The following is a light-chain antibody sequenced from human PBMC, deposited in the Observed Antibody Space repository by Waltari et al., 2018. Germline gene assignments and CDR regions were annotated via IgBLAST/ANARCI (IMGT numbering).Light chain of an antibody. CDR2: DVT. J-gene: IGLJ3*02. CDR3: CSYIGTHTNWV. CDR1: SSEVGDFNF. V-gene: IGLV2-11*01. Sequence: QSALTQPRSVSASPGQSVTISCTGISSEVGDFNFLSWYQQHPGEAPKLMIYDVTKRPSGVPDRLSGSKSGNTASLTISGLQAEDEANYYCCSYIGTHTNWVFGGGTKLTVL.